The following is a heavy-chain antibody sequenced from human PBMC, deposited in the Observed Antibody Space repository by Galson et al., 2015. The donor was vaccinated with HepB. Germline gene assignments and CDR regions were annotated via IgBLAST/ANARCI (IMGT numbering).Heavy chain of an antibody. Sequence: SVKVSCKASGYTFTSYDINWVRQATGQGLEWMGWMNPNSGNTGYAQKFQGRVTMTRNTSISTAYMELSSLRSEDTAVYYCARGLTRRRGSGYWGVYYWGQGTLVTVSS. V-gene: IGHV1-8*01. J-gene: IGHJ4*02. CDR2: MNPNSGNT. CDR1: GYTFTSYD. D-gene: IGHD6-19*01. CDR3: ARGLTRRRGSGYWGVYY.